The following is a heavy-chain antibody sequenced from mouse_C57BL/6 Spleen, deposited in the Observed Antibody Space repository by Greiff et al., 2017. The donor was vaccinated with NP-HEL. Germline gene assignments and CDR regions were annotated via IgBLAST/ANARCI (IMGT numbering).Heavy chain of an antibody. Sequence: VQLQQPGAELVKPGASVKLSCKASGYTFTSYWMHWVKQRPGQGLEWIGMIHPNSGSTNYNEKFTSKATLTVDKSSSTAYMQLSSLTSEDSAVYYCAREDYGPLYAMDYWGQGTSVTVSS. CDR1: GYTFTSYW. CDR3: AREDYGPLYAMDY. V-gene: IGHV1-64*01. D-gene: IGHD1-1*01. J-gene: IGHJ4*01. CDR2: IHPNSGST.